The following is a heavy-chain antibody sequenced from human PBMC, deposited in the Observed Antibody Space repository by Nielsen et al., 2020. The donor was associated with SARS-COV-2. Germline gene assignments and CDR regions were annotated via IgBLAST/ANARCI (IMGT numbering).Heavy chain of an antibody. D-gene: IGHD2-21*02. V-gene: IGHV3-30*04. CDR2: ISYDGTE. Sequence: GGSLRLSCAASGFTFSSHALHWVRQAPGKGLQWMAIISYDGTEHYADSVKGRFTISRDNSKNTLYLQMNSLRAEDTAVYYCARDFGFSRGGDDFDYWGQGTLVTVSS. CDR1: GFTFSSHA. J-gene: IGHJ4*02. CDR3: ARDFGFSRGGDDFDY.